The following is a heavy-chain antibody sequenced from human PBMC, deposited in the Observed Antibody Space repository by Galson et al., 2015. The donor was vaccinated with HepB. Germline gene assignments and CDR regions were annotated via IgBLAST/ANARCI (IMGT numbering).Heavy chain of an antibody. Sequence: SLRLSCAASGFTFSSCSMNWVRQAPGKGLEWVSYISSSSSTIYYADSVKGRFTISRDNAKNSLYLQMNSLRNEDTAVYYCARDQGGDSSGYYYYYYGMDVWGQGTTVTVSS. CDR1: GFTFSSCS. CDR2: ISSSSSTI. D-gene: IGHD3-22*01. J-gene: IGHJ6*02. CDR3: ARDQGGDSSGYYYYYYGMDV. V-gene: IGHV3-48*02.